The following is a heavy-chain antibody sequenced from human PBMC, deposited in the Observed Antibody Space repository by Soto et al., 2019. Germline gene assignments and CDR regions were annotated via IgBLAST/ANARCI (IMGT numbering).Heavy chain of an antibody. D-gene: IGHD6-13*01. J-gene: IGHJ4*02. V-gene: IGHV4-39*01. Sequence: SETLSLTCTVSGGSISSSSYYWGWIRQPPGKGLEWIGSIYYSGSTYYNPSLKSRVTISVDTSKNQFSLKLSSVTAADTAVYYCARYSITNPIAAAGYIDYWGQGTLVTVSS. CDR2: IYYSGST. CDR1: GGSISSSSYY. CDR3: ARYSITNPIAAAGYIDY.